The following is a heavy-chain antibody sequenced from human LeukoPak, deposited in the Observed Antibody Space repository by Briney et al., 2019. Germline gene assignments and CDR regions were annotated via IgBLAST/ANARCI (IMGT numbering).Heavy chain of an antibody. Sequence: ASVKVSCKASGSTFSSYAISWVRQAPGQGLEWMGGIIPIFGTASYAQKFQGRVTITADKSTSTAYMELSSLRSEDTAVYYCAGSSNRITMVRGSDWFDPWGQGTLVTVSS. CDR1: GSTFSSYA. J-gene: IGHJ5*02. D-gene: IGHD3-10*01. CDR2: IIPIFGTA. CDR3: AGSSNRITMVRGSDWFDP. V-gene: IGHV1-69*06.